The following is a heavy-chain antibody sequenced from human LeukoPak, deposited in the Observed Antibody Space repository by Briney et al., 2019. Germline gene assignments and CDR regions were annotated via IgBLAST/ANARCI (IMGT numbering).Heavy chain of an antibody. CDR1: GDSVSSNSAA. CDR3: ARDQYYFDY. J-gene: IGHJ4*02. Sequence: SQTLSLSCAICGDSVSSNSAAWSWIRQSPSRGLECLGRTYYRSKWYNDYAVSVNSRITINTDTSKNQFSLQLNSVTPEDTAVYYCARDQYYFDYWGQGTLVTVSS. V-gene: IGHV6-1*01. CDR2: TYYRSKWYN.